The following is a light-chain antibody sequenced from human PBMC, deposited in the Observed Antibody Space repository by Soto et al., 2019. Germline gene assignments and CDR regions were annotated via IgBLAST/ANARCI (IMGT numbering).Light chain of an antibody. J-gene: IGKJ4*01. CDR1: QSVSSY. V-gene: IGKV3-11*01. CDR3: QQRSDWPST. Sequence: EIVLTQSPATLSLFPGERATLSRRASQSVSSYLAWYQQKPGQAPRLLIYDASNRATGIPARFSGSGSGTDFTLTISSLEPDDFGVYYCQQRSDWPSTFGGGTKVQIK. CDR2: DAS.